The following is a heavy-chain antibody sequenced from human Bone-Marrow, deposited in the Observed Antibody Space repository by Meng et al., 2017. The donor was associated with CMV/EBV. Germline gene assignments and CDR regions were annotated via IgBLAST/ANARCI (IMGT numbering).Heavy chain of an antibody. D-gene: IGHD3-22*01. CDR1: GYIFNTYY. Sequence: SCKASGYIFNTYYLHWVRQAPGQGLEWMGIINPSGGSATYAKKFQGRVTMTRDTSTSTVYMELSSLRSEDTAVYYCARGGSSSGYYRYWGQGTLVTVSS. V-gene: IGHV1-46*02. CDR2: INPSGGSA. CDR3: ARGGSSSGYYRY. J-gene: IGHJ4*02.